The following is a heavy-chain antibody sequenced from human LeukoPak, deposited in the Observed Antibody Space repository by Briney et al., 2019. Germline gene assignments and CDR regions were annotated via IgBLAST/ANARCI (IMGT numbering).Heavy chain of an antibody. J-gene: IGHJ4*02. CDR1: GGSISSGSYY. V-gene: IGHV4-61*02. CDR3: ASGGVVADPYFDY. Sequence: SQTLSLTCTVSGGSISSGSYYWSWIRQPAGNGLEWIGRIYTSGSTNYNPSLKSRATISVDTSKNQFSLKLSSVTAADTAVYYCASGGVVADPYFDYWGQGTLVTVSS. CDR2: IYTSGST. D-gene: IGHD2-15*01.